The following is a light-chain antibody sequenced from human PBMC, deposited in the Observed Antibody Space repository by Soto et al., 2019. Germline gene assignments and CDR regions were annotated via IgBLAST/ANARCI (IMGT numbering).Light chain of an antibody. CDR3: QQYEDSPVT. CDR1: QSVSSY. CDR2: DAS. V-gene: IGKV3-20*01. J-gene: IGKJ1*01. Sequence: EIVMTQSPGTLSLSPGERATLSCRASQSVSSYLAWYQQKPGQAPRLLISDASDRATGIPDRFSGSGSGTDFTLTISRLAPEDFAVYYWQQYEDSPVTFGQGTKVEIK.